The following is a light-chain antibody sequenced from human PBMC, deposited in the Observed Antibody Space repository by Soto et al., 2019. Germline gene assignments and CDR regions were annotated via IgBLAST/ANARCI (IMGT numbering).Light chain of an antibody. V-gene: IGKV1-5*01. CDR1: QSISSW. J-gene: IGKJ1*01. CDR3: QHYNSYPWT. CDR2: DAS. Sequence: SPMNQSPSTLSECLGDRVNITCRASQSISSWLAWYQHKPGKAPKLLIYDASSLESGVPSRFSGSGSGTEFTLTISSLQPDDYATYYCQHYNSYPWTFGQGTKV.